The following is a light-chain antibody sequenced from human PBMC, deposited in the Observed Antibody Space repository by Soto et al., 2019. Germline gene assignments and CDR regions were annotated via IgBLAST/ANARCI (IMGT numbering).Light chain of an antibody. V-gene: IGLV2-14*03. Sequence: QSALTQPASGSGSRGQSITISCTGTSSDVGGYNYVSWYQQHPGKGPKLMIYEVSNRPSGVSNRFSGSKSRNTATLTISALQAEDEADDYCSSYTKYTKILLGIGTKVTGX. CDR3: SSYTKYTKIL. J-gene: IGLJ1*01. CDR2: EVS. CDR1: SSDVGGYNY.